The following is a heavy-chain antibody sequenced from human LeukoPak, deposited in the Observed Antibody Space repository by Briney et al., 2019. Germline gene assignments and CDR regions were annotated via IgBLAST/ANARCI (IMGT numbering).Heavy chain of an antibody. Sequence: GGSLRLSCAASGFIVSTKYMTWVRQAPGKGLEWVSVIYSGGGTYYADSVEGRFTISRDNSKNTLYLQMNNLRADDTAVYYCASGEMATVTLDYWGHGTLVVVSS. V-gene: IGHV3-53*01. CDR1: GFIVSTKY. CDR3: ASGEMATVTLDY. J-gene: IGHJ4*01. CDR2: IYSGGGT. D-gene: IGHD5-24*01.